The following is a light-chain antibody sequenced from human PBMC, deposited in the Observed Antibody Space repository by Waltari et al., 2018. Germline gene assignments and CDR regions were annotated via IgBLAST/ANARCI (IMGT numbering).Light chain of an antibody. V-gene: IGKV3-20*01. Sequence: EIVLTQSPGTLSLSPGERVTLSCRASQSIGTFLACYQQKPRQPPRLLIYGASIRAAGIPDRVSGSGSGTDFSLTISRLEPEDFAVYYCQHYVRLPVTFGQGTKVQIK. CDR3: QHYVRLPVT. CDR1: QSIGTF. CDR2: GAS. J-gene: IGKJ1*01.